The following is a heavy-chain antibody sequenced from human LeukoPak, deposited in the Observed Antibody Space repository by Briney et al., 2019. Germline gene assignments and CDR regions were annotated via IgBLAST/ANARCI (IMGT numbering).Heavy chain of an antibody. CDR2: ISYDGSNK. Sequence: PGRSLRLSCAASGFTFSSYGTHWVRQAPGKGLEWVAVISYDGSNKYYADSVKGRFTISRDNSKNTPYLQMNSLRAEDTAVYYCARDGGIAAADTYYYYYMDVWGKGTTVTVSS. CDR3: ARDGGIAAADTYYYYYMDV. CDR1: GFTFSSYG. D-gene: IGHD6-13*01. J-gene: IGHJ6*03. V-gene: IGHV3-30*03.